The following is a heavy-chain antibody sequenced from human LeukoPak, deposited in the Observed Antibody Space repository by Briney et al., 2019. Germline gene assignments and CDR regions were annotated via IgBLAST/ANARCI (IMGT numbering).Heavy chain of an antibody. D-gene: IGHD3-22*01. CDR1: GYSISSGYY. V-gene: IGHV4-38-2*02. CDR3: ASELLYDSSGKFDY. J-gene: IGHJ4*02. Sequence: SETLSLTCTVSGYSISSGYYWGWVRQPPGKGLEWIGSIYHSGSTYYNPSLKSRVTISVDTSKNQFSLKLSSVTAADTAVYYCASELLYDSSGKFDYWGQGTLVTVSS. CDR2: IYHSGST.